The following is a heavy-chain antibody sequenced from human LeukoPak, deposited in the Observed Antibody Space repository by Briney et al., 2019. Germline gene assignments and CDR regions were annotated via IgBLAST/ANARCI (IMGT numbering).Heavy chain of an antibody. CDR2: INGDGSST. J-gene: IGHJ6*02. D-gene: IGHD3-22*01. Sequence: GGSLRLSCAASGFTFSSYWMHWVRQAPGKGLVWVSRINGDGSSTTYADSVQGRFTISRDNAKNTLHLQMNSLRAEDTAMYYCARAESSGYYYNGLDVWGQGTTVTVSS. V-gene: IGHV3-74*01. CDR1: GFTFSSYW. CDR3: ARAESSGYYYNGLDV.